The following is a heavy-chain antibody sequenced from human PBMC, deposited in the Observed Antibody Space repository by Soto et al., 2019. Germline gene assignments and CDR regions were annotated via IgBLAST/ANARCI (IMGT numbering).Heavy chain of an antibody. CDR1: GFTFDDYA. CDR2: ISWNSGRI. CDR3: AKGRIDAAVGYLDS. J-gene: IGHJ4*02. D-gene: IGHD6-13*01. Sequence: DVQLVESGGGLVQPGRSLRLSCAASGFTFDDYAMHWVRQAPGKGLEWVSGISWNSGRIGYADSVKGRFTISRDNAKISLYLQMNSLRAEDTSLYYCAKGRIDAAVGYLDSWGQGPLVTVSS. V-gene: IGHV3-9*01.